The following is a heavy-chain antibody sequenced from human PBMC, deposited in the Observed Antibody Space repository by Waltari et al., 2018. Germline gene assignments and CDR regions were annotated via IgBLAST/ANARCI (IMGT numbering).Heavy chain of an antibody. V-gene: IGHV4-39*01. Sequence: QLQLQESGPRLVKPSETLSLACAVSGGSISSAPYSWAWIRQPPGKGLEWIVTMYDSESADYNWSLKSRVTISVDTSKNQISLKVTSMTAADTAVYYCARHNRRPLGVGWFDPWGQGTLVTVSS. D-gene: IGHD6-13*01. J-gene: IGHJ5*02. CDR3: ARHNRRPLGVGWFDP. CDR2: MYDSESA. CDR1: GGSISSAPYS.